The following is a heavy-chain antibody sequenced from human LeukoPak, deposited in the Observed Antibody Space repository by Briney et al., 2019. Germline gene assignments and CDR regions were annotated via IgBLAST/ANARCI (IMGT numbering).Heavy chain of an antibody. Sequence: QSGGSLRLSCAASGFTFSNYDMHWVRQAPGKGLEWVAFISHDGSIKYYADSVKGRFTISRDNSKNTLYLQMNSLRPDDTAIYFCAKDPFGYSRSSPGDYWGQGTLVTVSS. V-gene: IGHV3-30*18. CDR1: GFTFSNYD. D-gene: IGHD3-16*01. CDR3: AKDPFGYSRSSPGDY. CDR2: ISHDGSIK. J-gene: IGHJ4*02.